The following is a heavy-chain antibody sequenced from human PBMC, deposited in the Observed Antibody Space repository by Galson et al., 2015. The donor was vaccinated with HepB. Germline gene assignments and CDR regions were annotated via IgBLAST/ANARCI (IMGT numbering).Heavy chain of an antibody. D-gene: IGHD5-18*01. CDR1: GFTVSSNY. V-gene: IGHV3-66*01. J-gene: IGHJ4*02. Sequence: SLRLSCAASGFTVSSNYMIWVRQAPGKGLEWVSVIYSGGSTFYADSVKGRFTISRDNSKNTLYLQMNSLIAEDTAVYYCARDLRYSYGLDYWGQGTLVTVSS. CDR2: IYSGGST. CDR3: ARDLRYSYGLDY.